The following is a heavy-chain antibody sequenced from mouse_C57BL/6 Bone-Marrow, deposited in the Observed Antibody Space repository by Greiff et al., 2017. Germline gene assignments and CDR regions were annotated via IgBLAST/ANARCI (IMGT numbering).Heavy chain of an antibody. CDR2: ISDGGSYT. V-gene: IGHV5-4*03. J-gene: IGHJ2*01. CDR3: ARFYYGSSSGFDY. CDR1: GFTFSSYA. D-gene: IGHD1-1*01. Sequence: EVMLMESGGGLVKPGGSLKLSCAASGFTFSSYAMSWVRQTPEKRLEWVATISDGGSYTYYPDNVKGRFTISRDNAKNNLYLQMSHLKSEDTAMYYCARFYYGSSSGFDYWGQGTTLTVSS.